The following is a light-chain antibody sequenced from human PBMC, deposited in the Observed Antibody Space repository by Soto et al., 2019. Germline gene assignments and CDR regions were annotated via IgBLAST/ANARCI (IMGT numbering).Light chain of an antibody. J-gene: IGLJ3*02. CDR2: LEGSGSY. CDR3: ETWDSNIRV. CDR1: SGHSSYI. V-gene: IGLV4-60*02. Sequence: QHVLTQSSSASASLGSSVKLTCTLSSGHSSYIIAWHQQQPGKAPRYLMKLEGSGSYNKGSGVPDRFSGSTSGADRYLTISNLQFEDEADYYCETWDSNIRVFGGGTKLTVL.